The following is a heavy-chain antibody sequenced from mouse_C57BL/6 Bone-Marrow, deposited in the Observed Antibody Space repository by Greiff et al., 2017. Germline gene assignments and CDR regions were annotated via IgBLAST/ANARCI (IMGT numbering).Heavy chain of an antibody. CDR1: GYTFTNYW. CDR2: IYPGGGYT. D-gene: IGHD1-1*01. CDR3: ARSNYGSSYFDY. Sequence: QVQLQQSGAELVRPGTSVKMSCKASGYTFTNYWIGWAKQRPGHGLEWIGDIYPGGGYTNYNEKFKGKATLTADKSSCTAYMQFSSLTSEDSSIYYCARSNYGSSYFDYWGQGTTLTVSS. V-gene: IGHV1-63*01. J-gene: IGHJ2*01.